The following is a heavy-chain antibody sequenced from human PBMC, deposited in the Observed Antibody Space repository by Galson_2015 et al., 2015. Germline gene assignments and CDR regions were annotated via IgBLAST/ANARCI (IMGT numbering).Heavy chain of an antibody. V-gene: IGHV5-51*01. CDR1: GYSFTSYW. J-gene: IGHJ5*02. D-gene: IGHD2-2*01. CDR2: IYPGDSHT. CDR3: ARLGSEEGPAAMRGWFDP. Sequence: QSGAEVKKPGESLKISCKGPGYSFTSYWIGWVRQMPGKGLEWMGIIYPGDSHTRYSPSFQGQVTISADKSISTAYLQWSSLKASDTAMYYCARLGSEEGPAAMRGWFDPWGQGTLVTVSS.